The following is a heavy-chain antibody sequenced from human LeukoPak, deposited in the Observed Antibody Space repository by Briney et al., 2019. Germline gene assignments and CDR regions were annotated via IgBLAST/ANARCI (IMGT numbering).Heavy chain of an antibody. V-gene: IGHV1-69*13. CDR2: IIPLFRTP. Sequence: ASVKVSCKASGGAFSNYATSWVRQAPGQGLEWMGGIIPLFRTPNYAQRFLGRITITADESTKTVFMELRSLRSDDTAMYYCATMYDSNSHYLRDFDYWGQGTLVTVSS. CDR3: ATMYDSNSHYLRDFDY. D-gene: IGHD4-11*01. J-gene: IGHJ4*02. CDR1: GGAFSNYA.